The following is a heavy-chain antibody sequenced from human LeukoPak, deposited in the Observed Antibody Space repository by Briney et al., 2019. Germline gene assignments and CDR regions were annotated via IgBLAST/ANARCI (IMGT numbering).Heavy chain of an antibody. CDR2: IIPIFGTA. V-gene: IGHV1-69*06. Sequence: SVKVSCKASGGTFSSYAISWVRQAPGQGLEWMGGIIPIFGTANYAQKFQGRVTITADKSTSTAYMELSSLRSEDTAVYYCASVGNYDILTGYYTFDYWGQGTLVTVSS. D-gene: IGHD3-9*01. CDR1: GGTFSSYA. J-gene: IGHJ4*02. CDR3: ASVGNYDILTGYYTFDY.